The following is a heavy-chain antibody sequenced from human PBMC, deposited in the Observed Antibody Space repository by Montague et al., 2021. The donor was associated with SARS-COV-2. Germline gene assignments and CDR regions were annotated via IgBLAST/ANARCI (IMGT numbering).Heavy chain of an antibody. D-gene: IGHD1-26*01. CDR2: IRTTGPT. J-gene: IGHJ4*02. Sequence: TLSLTRTVSGASISTGIYYWSWIRQPAGKGLEWIGRIRTTGPTDYNSSLESRVFMSVDTSTNQFSLSLTSVTAADTAVYFCARFGSGTLEFDLWGQGTLVTVSS. CDR3: ARFGSGTLEFDL. V-gene: IGHV4-61*02. CDR1: GASISTGIYY.